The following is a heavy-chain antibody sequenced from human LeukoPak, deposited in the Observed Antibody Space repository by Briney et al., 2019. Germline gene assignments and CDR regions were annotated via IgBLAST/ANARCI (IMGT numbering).Heavy chain of an antibody. CDR2: IYYSGST. CDR3: ARNSGYSDLNY. Sequence: SETLSLTCTVSGGSISSYYWSWIRQPPGKGLEWIGYIYYSGSTNYNPSLKSRVTISVDTSKNQFSLKLSSVTAADTAVYYCARNSGYSDLNYWGQGVLVTVSS. D-gene: IGHD3-22*01. J-gene: IGHJ4*02. CDR1: GGSISSYY. V-gene: IGHV4-59*01.